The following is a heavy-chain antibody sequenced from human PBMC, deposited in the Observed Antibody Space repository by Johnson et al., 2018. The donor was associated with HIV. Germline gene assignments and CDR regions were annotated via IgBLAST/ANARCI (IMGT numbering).Heavy chain of an antibody. CDR2: IRSKAYGGTT. CDR1: GFTFGDYA. V-gene: IGHV3-49*04. D-gene: IGHD5-12*01. CDR3: RNSGDEREHAFDI. Sequence: MQLVESGGGLVQPGRSLRLSCTASGFTFGDYAMSWVRQAPGKGLEWVGFIRSKAYGGTTEYAASVKGRFTISRDDSKSIAYLQRNSRKTEDTAGYYCRNSGDEREHAFDIWGQGTMVTVAS. J-gene: IGHJ3*02.